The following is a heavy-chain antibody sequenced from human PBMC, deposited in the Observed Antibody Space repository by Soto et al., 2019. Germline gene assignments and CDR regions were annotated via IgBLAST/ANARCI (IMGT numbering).Heavy chain of an antibody. CDR3: TRDLGIAAPGALFDY. Sequence: ASVKVSCKASGYRFTNYGVSWVRQAPGQGLEWMGWISGYNGNTNYAQKFQGRVTMTTDTSTSTAYMDLRSLRSDDTAVYYCTRDLGIAAPGALFDYWGQGNLVTVSS. D-gene: IGHD6-13*01. V-gene: IGHV1-18*01. CDR1: GYRFTNYG. CDR2: ISGYNGNT. J-gene: IGHJ4*02.